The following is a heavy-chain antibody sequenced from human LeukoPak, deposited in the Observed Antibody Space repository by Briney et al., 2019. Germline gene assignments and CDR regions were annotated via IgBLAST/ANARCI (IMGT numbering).Heavy chain of an antibody. CDR2: ISAHNGNT. V-gene: IGHV1-18*01. CDR1: GYTFTSYG. D-gene: IGHD3-3*01. Sequence: ASVKVSCKASGYTFTSYGISWVRQAPGQGLEWMGWISAHNGNTNYAQKLQGRVTMTTDTSTSTAYMELRSLRSDDTAVYYCARDSQYYDFWSGNWFDPWGQGTLVTVSS. J-gene: IGHJ5*02. CDR3: ARDSQYYDFWSGNWFDP.